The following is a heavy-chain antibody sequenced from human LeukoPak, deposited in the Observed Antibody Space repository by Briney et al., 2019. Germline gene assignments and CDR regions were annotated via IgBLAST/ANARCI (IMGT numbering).Heavy chain of an antibody. J-gene: IGHJ4*02. CDR3: VRGDYVWGNYRYFPSGLYFDY. D-gene: IGHD3-16*02. Sequence: PSETLSLTCAVYGGSFSGYYWSWIRQPPGKGLEWIGEINHSGSTNYNPSLKSRVTISVDTSKNQFSLKLSSVTAADTAVYYCVRGDYVWGNYRYFPSGLYFDYWGQGTLVTVSS. CDR1: GGSFSGYY. CDR2: INHSGST. V-gene: IGHV4-34*01.